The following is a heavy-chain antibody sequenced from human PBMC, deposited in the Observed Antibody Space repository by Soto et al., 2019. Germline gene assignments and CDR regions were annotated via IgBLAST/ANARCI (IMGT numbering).Heavy chain of an antibody. D-gene: IGHD2-2*01. J-gene: IGHJ4*02. Sequence: GGSLRLSCAASGFTFSNAWMSWVRQAPGKGLEWVGRIKSKTDGGTTDYAAPVKGRFTISRDDSKNTLYLQMNGLKTEDTAVYYCTTEYCSSTSCYIFDYWGQGTLVTVSS. V-gene: IGHV3-15*01. CDR1: GFTFSNAW. CDR2: IKSKTDGGTT. CDR3: TTEYCSSTSCYIFDY.